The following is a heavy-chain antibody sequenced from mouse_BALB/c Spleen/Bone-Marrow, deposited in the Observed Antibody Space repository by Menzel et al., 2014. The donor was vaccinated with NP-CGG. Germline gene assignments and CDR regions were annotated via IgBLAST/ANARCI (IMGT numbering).Heavy chain of an antibody. CDR1: GSTFSGYA. CDR2: ISNGGCT. Sequence: EVNVVESGGDLVKPGGSLKLSCAASGSTFSGYAMSWVRQTPEKRLEWVASISNGGCTYYPDSGKGRFTNSRDNAKNILYLQMTSLRSEDTAMYYGTRGRRDYGWYFDVWGAGTTVTVSS. D-gene: IGHD2-4*01. CDR3: TRGRRDYGWYFDV. V-gene: IGHV5-6-5*01. J-gene: IGHJ1*01.